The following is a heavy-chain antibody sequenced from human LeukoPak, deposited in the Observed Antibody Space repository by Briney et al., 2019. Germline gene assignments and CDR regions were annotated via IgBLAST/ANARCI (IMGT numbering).Heavy chain of an antibody. D-gene: IGHD1/OR15-1a*01. CDR2: ISAHSGNT. CDR3: ARDKGTEGTYYYYYMDV. Sequence: GASVKVSCKASGYTFSSYSISWVRQAPGQGLEWMGWISAHSGNTNYEEKLQGRVTMTTDTSTSTAYMELRSLRSNDTAVYYCARDKGTEGTYYYYYMDVWGKGTTVTVSS. CDR1: GYTFSSYS. V-gene: IGHV1-18*01. J-gene: IGHJ6*03.